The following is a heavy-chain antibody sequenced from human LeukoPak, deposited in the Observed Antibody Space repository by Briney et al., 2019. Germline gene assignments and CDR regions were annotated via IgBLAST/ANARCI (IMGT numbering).Heavy chain of an antibody. J-gene: IGHJ4*02. CDR2: IYTSGST. CDR1: GGSISSYY. V-gene: IGHV4-4*07. CDR3: ARDYSEESGYYFDY. Sequence: SETLSLTCTVSGGSISSYYWSWIRQPAGKGLEWIGRIYTSGSTNYNPSLKSRVTMSVDTSKNQFSLKLSSVTAADTAVYYCARDYSEESGYYFDYWGQGTLVTVSS. D-gene: IGHD3-10*01.